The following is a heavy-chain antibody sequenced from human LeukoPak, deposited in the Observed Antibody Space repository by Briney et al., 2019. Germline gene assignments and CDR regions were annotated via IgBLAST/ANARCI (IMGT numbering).Heavy chain of an antibody. Sequence: PSETLSLTCTVSGGSVSSGSYYWSWIRQPPGKGLEWIGYIYYSGSTNYNPSLKSRVTISVDTSKNQFSLKPSSVTAADTAVYYCARGSYYDILTGYYRNWFDPWGQGTLVTVSS. CDR2: IYYSGST. V-gene: IGHV4-61*01. CDR1: GGSVSSGSYY. D-gene: IGHD3-9*01. J-gene: IGHJ5*02. CDR3: ARGSYYDILTGYYRNWFDP.